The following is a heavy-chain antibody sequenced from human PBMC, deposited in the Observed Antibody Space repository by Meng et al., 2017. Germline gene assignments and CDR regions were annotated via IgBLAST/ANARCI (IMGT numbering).Heavy chain of an antibody. CDR1: GGSISSYY. CDR3: AREGGLTYYYDSGAFDI. CDR2: IYYSGST. Sequence: SETLSLTCTVSGGSISSYYWSWIRQPPEKGLEWIGYIYYSGSTNYHPSLKSRVTISVDTSKNQFSLKLSSVTAADTAVYYCAREGGLTYYYDSGAFDIWGQGTMVTVSS. J-gene: IGHJ3*02. V-gene: IGHV4-59*01. D-gene: IGHD3-22*01.